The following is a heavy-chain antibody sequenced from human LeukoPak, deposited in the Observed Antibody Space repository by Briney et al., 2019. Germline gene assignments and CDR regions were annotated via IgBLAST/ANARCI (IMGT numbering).Heavy chain of an antibody. CDR3: ARDPTTRYSSRWSQYFDY. CDR1: GFTFSSYS. Sequence: PGGSLRLSCAASGFTFSSYSMNWVRQAPGQGLEWVSSISSSSIYIYYADSVKGRFTISRDNAKNSLYLQMNSLRAEDTAVYYCARDPTTRYSSRWSQYFDYWGQGTLVPVSS. D-gene: IGHD6-13*01. J-gene: IGHJ4*02. CDR2: ISSSSIYI. V-gene: IGHV3-21*01.